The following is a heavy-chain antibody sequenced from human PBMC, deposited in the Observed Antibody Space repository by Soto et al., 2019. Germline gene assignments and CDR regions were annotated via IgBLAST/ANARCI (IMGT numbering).Heavy chain of an antibody. Sequence: PSETLSLTCAVSGGSISSSNWWSWVRQPPGKGLEWIGEIYHSGSTNCNPSLKSRGTISVDKSKNQFSLKLSSVTAADTAVYYCARDPTYYYDSSGLDAFDIWGQGTMVTVSS. V-gene: IGHV4-4*02. D-gene: IGHD3-22*01. CDR3: ARDPTYYYDSSGLDAFDI. J-gene: IGHJ3*02. CDR2: IYHSGST. CDR1: GGSISSSNW.